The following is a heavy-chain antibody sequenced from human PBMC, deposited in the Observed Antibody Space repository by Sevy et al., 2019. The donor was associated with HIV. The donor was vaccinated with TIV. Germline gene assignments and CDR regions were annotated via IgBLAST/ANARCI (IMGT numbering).Heavy chain of an antibody. V-gene: IGHV3-30*09. CDR2: ISYDGSNK. CDR3: GRDRGACVTVIDY. CDR1: GFTFSSSA. J-gene: IGHJ4*02. D-gene: IGHD2-21*02. Sequence: GGSLRLSCEASGFTFSSSAMHWVRQAPGKGLEWVAVISYDGSNKYYADSVKGRFAISRDNSKNTLYVQMNSLRAEDTAVYDCGRDRGACVTVIDYWGQGTLVTVSS.